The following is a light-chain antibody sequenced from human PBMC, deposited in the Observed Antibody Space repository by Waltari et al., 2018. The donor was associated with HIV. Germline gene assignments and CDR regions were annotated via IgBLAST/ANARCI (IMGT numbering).Light chain of an antibody. CDR2: DVT. J-gene: IGLJ2*01. CDR1: STDIFNYNY. CDR3: SSYTNNNTLI. V-gene: IGLV2-14*03. Sequence: QSALTQPASVSGSPGKPITISCTGASTDIFNYNYVSWYQQHPAKAPKLIIYDVTSRPSGVSNRFSASKSGNTASLTISGLQADDEADYYCSSYTNNNTLIFGGGTKLTVL.